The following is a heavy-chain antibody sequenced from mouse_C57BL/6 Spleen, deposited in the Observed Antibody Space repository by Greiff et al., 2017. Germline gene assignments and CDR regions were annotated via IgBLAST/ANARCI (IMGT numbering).Heavy chain of an antibody. J-gene: IGHJ1*03. D-gene: IGHD1-1*01. CDR3: ARRGYGSSYGYFDV. CDR1: GYAFTGYW. CDR2: ILPGSGST. Sequence: VQLQQSGAELMKPGASVKLSCKATGYAFTGYWIEWVKQRPGHGLEWIGEILPGSGSTDYNEKFKGKATFTADTSSNAAYMQLSCLTTEDSTIYDCARRGYGSSYGYFDVWGTGTTVTVSS. V-gene: IGHV1-9*01.